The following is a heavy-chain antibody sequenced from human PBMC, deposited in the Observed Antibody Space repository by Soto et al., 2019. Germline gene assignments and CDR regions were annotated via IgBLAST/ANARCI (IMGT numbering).Heavy chain of an antibody. CDR3: ARLRYFDWLLFDY. CDR2: INAGNGNT. D-gene: IGHD3-9*01. CDR1: GYTFTSYA. J-gene: IGHJ4*02. V-gene: IGHV1-3*01. Sequence: QVQLVQSGAEVKKPGASVKVSCKASGYTFTSYAMHWVRQAPGQRLEWMGWINAGNGNTKYSQKFQGRVTITRDTSANTAYMELSSLRSEDTAVYYSARLRYFDWLLFDYWGQGTLVTVSS.